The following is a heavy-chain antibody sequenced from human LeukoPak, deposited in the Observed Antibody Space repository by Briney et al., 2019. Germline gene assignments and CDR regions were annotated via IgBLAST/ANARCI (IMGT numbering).Heavy chain of an antibody. CDR3: ARVGYYYGSGSYYPHFDY. J-gene: IGHJ4*02. CDR2: ISAYNGNT. Sequence: GASVKVSCKASGYTFTSYGISWVRQAPGQGLEWMGWISAYNGNTNYAQKLQGRVTMTTDTSTSTAYMELRSLRSDDTAVYYCARVGYYYGSGSYYPHFDYWGQGTLVTVSS. D-gene: IGHD3-10*01. V-gene: IGHV1-18*01. CDR1: GYTFTSYG.